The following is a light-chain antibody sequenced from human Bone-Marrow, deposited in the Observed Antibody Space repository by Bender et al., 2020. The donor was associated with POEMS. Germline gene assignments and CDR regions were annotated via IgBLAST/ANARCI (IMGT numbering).Light chain of an antibody. CDR1: HDDIGSYDS. J-gene: IGLJ2*01. CDR2: EVT. CDR3: SSYSSTTTLL. V-gene: IGLV2-14*01. Sequence: QSTLTQPPSVSESPGQSITISCTGTHDDIGSYDSVSWYQQHPGQAPKLIIYEVTRRPSGMSVRRSGSKSGNTASLTISGLQGEDEADYFCSSYSSTTTLLFGGGTKLTVL.